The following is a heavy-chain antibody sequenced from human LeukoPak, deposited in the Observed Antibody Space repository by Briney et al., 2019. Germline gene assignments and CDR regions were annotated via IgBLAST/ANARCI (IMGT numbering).Heavy chain of an antibody. J-gene: IGHJ6*02. CDR2: IYPGDSDT. CDR3: ARLWGPGADQYYYYYYGMDV. D-gene: IGHD3-10*01. Sequence: GESLKISCKGSGYSFTSYWIGWVRQMPRKGLEWMGIIYPGDSDTRYSPSFQGQVTISADKSISTAYLQWSSLKASDTAMYYCARLWGPGADQYYYYYYGMDVWGQGTTVTVSS. CDR1: GYSFTSYW. V-gene: IGHV5-51*01.